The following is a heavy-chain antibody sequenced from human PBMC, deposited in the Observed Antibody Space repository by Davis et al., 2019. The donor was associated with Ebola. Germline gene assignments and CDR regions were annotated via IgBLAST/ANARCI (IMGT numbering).Heavy chain of an antibody. CDR3: ARDPRTGSGSYYNPTWFDP. Sequence: PSETLSLTCAVSGGSISSSNWWSWVRQPPGKGLEWIGEIYHSGSTNYNPSLKSRVTISVDKSKNQFSLKLSSVTAADTAVYYCARDPRTGSGSYYNPTWFDPWGQGTLVTVSS. D-gene: IGHD3-10*01. J-gene: IGHJ5*02. CDR1: GGSISSSNW. V-gene: IGHV4-4*02. CDR2: IYHSGST.